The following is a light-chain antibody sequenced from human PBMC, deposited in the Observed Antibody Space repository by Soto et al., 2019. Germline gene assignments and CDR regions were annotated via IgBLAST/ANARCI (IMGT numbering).Light chain of an antibody. Sequence: IQMTQSPATLSSSLVYIVTITCRAIQSISSWLAWYQQKPGKAPKLLIYDASSLESGVPSRFSGSGSGTEFTLTISSLQPDDFATYYCQQYNSYWTFGQGTKVDIK. J-gene: IGKJ1*01. V-gene: IGKV1-5*01. CDR1: QSISSW. CDR2: DAS. CDR3: QQYNSYWT.